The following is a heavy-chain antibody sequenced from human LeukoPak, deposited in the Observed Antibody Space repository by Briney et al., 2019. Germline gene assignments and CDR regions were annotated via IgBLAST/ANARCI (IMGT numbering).Heavy chain of an antibody. CDR2: IYPADSDT. Sequence: GESLRISCKGSGYSFPNYWIGWVRQMPGQGLEWMGIIYPADSDTRYSPAFQGQVTISADKSINTAYLQWTSLKASDTAMYYCARRKGDGYNSPFDYWGQGTLVAVAS. V-gene: IGHV5-51*01. D-gene: IGHD5-24*01. CDR3: ARRKGDGYNSPFDY. J-gene: IGHJ4*02. CDR1: GYSFPNYW.